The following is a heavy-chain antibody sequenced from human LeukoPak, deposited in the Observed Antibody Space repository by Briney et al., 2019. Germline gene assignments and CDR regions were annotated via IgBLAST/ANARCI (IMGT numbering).Heavy chain of an antibody. CDR2: ISDSGGRT. CDR1: GITLSSYG. J-gene: IGHJ4*02. D-gene: IGHD3-22*01. Sequence: PGGSLRLSCAVSGITLSSYGMNWVRLAPGKGLEWVAGISDSGGRTNYADSVKGRFTISRDNSKNTLYLQMNSLRAEDTAVYFCAKRGVVSRVILVGFHKEAYYFDSWGQGALVTVSS. V-gene: IGHV3-23*01. CDR3: AKRGVVSRVILVGFHKEAYYFDS.